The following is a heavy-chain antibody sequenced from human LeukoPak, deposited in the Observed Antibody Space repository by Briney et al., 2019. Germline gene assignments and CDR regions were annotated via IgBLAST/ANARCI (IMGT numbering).Heavy chain of an antibody. V-gene: IGHV3-23*01. CDR1: GITLSNYG. J-gene: IGHJ4*02. D-gene: IGHD3-10*01. CDR2: ISDSGGRT. Sequence: RPGGSLRLSCAVSGITLSNYGMSWVRQAPGKGLEWVAGISDSGGRTNYADSVKGRFTISRDNPKNTLYLQMNSLRAEDTAVYFCAKRGVVIRVFLVGFHKEAYYFDSWGQGALVTVSS. CDR3: AKRGVVIRVFLVGFHKEAYYFDS.